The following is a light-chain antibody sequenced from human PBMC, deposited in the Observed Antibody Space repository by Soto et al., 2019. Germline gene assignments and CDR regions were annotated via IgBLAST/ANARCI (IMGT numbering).Light chain of an antibody. CDR3: SSYTTTSTLL. J-gene: IGLJ3*02. CDR1: NRDIGAYNL. Sequence: QSVLTQPASVSGSLGQSITISCTGSNRDIGAYNLVSWYQQYPDTAPKLIIYEVRNRPLGVSYRFTGSRSGNTASLTISALQADDESTFYCSSYTTTSTLLFGGGTKVTVL. CDR2: EVR. V-gene: IGLV2-14*01.